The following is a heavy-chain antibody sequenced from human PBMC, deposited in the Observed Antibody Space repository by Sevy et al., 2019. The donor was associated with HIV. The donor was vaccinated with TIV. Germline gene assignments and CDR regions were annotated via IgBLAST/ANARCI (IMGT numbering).Heavy chain of an antibody. CDR3: TRWKAAQSIFDY. D-gene: IGHD6-13*01. Sequence: GGSLRLSCTASEFTFSSHAVSWVRQAPGKGLGWVAFLKSDVYGGTVDHAASVRGRFVISRDDSKTIAYLQMNDLKTEDTGVYYCTRWKAAQSIFDYWGQGALVTVSS. CDR2: LKSDVYGGTV. V-gene: IGHV3-49*04. CDR1: EFTFSSHA. J-gene: IGHJ4*02.